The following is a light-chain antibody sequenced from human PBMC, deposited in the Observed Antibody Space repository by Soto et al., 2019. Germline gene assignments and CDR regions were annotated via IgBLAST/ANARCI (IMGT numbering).Light chain of an antibody. CDR3: QQRSNWPPIT. J-gene: IGKJ5*01. CDR1: QSISGN. Sequence: TQSPSTLSVSPGERVTLSCRASQSISGNLAWYQHKPGQAPRLLISGASARAPGFPARFSGSGSGTDFTLTIRSLEPEDFAVYYCQQRSNWPPITFGQGTRLEIK. CDR2: GAS. V-gene: IGKV3-11*01.